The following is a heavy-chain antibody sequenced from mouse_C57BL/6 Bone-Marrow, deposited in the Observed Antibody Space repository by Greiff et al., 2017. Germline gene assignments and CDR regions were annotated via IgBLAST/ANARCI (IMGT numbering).Heavy chain of an antibody. D-gene: IGHD1-1*01. CDR2: IYPGSGST. CDR3: AGDGSSFGGYAMDY. Sequence: QVQLQQPGAELVKPGASVKMSCKASGYTFTSYWITWVKQRPGQGLEWIGDIYPGSGSTNYNEKFKSKATLTVDTSSSTAYMQLSSLTSDDSAVYYCAGDGSSFGGYAMDYWGQGTSVTVSS. J-gene: IGHJ4*01. CDR1: GYTFTSYW. V-gene: IGHV1-55*01.